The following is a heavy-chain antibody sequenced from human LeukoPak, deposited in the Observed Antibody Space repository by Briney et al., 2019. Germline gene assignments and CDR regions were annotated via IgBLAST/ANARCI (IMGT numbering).Heavy chain of an antibody. CDR2: IIPILGIA. CDR3: AGDYGDYPYYYGMDV. D-gene: IGHD4-17*01. J-gene: IGHJ6*02. CDR1: GGTFSSYA. Sequence: SVKVSCKASGGTFSSYAISWVRQAPGQGLEWMGRIIPILGIANCAQKFQGRVTITADKSTSTAYMELSSLRSEDTAVYYCAGDYGDYPYYYGMDVWGQGTTVTVSS. V-gene: IGHV1-69*04.